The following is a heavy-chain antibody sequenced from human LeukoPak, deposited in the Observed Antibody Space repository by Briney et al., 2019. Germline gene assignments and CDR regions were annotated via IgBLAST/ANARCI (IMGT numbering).Heavy chain of an antibody. CDR2: ISGSGGST. D-gene: IGHD7-27*01. CDR1: GFAFSSYA. Sequence: GGSLRLSCAASGFAFSSYAMTWVRQAPGRGLEWVSLISGSGGSTYYADSVKGRFTISRDTSKNTLYLQMNSLRAEDTAVYYCASRKLGNDYWGQGTLVTVSS. J-gene: IGHJ4*01. V-gene: IGHV3-23*01. CDR3: ASRKLGNDY.